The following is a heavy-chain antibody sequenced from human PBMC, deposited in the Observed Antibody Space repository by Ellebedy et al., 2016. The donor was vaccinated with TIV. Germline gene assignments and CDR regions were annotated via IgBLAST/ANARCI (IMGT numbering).Heavy chain of an antibody. V-gene: IGHV4-39*01. CDR2: IAYSGDT. Sequence: MPSETLSLTCTVSGGSISSTGYYWGWIRQSPGKGLEWIGSIAYSGDTYYNPSLKRRVTISIDTSKIQFSLKLSSVTAADTAVYYCASARRDGYTYYSYGLDVWGQGTTVTVSS. CDR3: ASARRDGYTYYSYGLDV. J-gene: IGHJ6*02. CDR1: GGSISSTGYY. D-gene: IGHD5-24*01.